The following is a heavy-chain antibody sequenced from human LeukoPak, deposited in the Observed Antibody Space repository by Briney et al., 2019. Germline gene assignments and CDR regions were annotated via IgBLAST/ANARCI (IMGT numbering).Heavy chain of an antibody. D-gene: IGHD3-22*01. CDR2: IKQDGSEK. V-gene: IGHV3-7*01. CDR3: ARDFAPDYYDSSGSLGY. Sequence: PGGSLRLSCAASGFTFSSYWMSWVRQAPGKGLEWVANIKQDGSEKYYVDSVKGRFTIFRDNAKNSLYLQMNSLRAEDTAVYYCARDFAPDYYDSSGSLGYWGQGTLVTVSS. J-gene: IGHJ4*02. CDR1: GFTFSSYW.